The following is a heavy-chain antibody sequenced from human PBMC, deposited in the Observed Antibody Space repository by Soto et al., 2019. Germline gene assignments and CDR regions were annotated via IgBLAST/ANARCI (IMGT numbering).Heavy chain of an antibody. J-gene: IGHJ5*02. Sequence: SETLSLTCTVSGGSISSSSYYWGWIRQPPGKGLEWIGSIYYSGSTYYNPSLKSRVTISVDTSKNQFSLKLSSVTAADTAVYYCARRGYDFWSGENNWFDPWGQGTLVTVS. V-gene: IGHV4-39*01. CDR3: ARRGYDFWSGENNWFDP. CDR1: GGSISSSSYY. CDR2: IYYSGST. D-gene: IGHD3-3*01.